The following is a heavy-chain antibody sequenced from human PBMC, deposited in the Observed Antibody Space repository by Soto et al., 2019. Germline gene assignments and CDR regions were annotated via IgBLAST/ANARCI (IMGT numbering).Heavy chain of an antibody. CDR1: GFTFSSDS. CDR2: SSSSSSTI. CDR3: ARDVTIFGVVIRAFDI. J-gene: IGHJ3*02. V-gene: IGHV3-48*01. D-gene: IGHD3-3*01. Sequence: EVQLVESGGGLVQPGGSLRLSCAASGFTFSSDSMNWVRQAPGKGLEWVSYSSSSSSTIYYADSVKGRFTISRDNAKNSLYLQMNSLRAEDTAVYYCARDVTIFGVVIRAFDIWGQGTMVTVSS.